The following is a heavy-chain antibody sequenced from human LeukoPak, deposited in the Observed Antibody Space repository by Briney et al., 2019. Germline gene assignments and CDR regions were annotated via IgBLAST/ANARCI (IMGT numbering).Heavy chain of an antibody. Sequence: GGSLRLSCAASGFNFSSYSMNWVRQAPGKGLEWVSSISSSSSFRYYADSVKGRFTISRDNAKNSLYLQMNSLRAENTAVYYCARESSGYFYWGQGTLVTVSS. J-gene: IGHJ4*02. D-gene: IGHD3-22*01. CDR3: ARESSGYFY. V-gene: IGHV3-21*01. CDR1: GFNFSSYS. CDR2: ISSSSSFR.